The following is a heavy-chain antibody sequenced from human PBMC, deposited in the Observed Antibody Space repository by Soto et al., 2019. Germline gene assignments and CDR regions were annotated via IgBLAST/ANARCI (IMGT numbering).Heavy chain of an antibody. J-gene: IGHJ6*03. CDR3: ARQAHGSYYYTDV. V-gene: IGHV4-59*08. CDR2: IYYSGST. CDR1: GGSISSYY. Sequence: QVQLQESGPGLVKPSETLSLTCTVSGGSISSYYWSWIRQPPGKGLEWIGYIYYSGSTNYNPSLKSRVTISVDTSKNQFSLKLSSVTAADTAVYYCARQAHGSYYYTDVWGKGTTVTVSS.